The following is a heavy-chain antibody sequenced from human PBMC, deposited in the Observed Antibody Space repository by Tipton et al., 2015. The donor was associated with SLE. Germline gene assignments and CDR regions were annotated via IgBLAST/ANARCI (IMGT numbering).Heavy chain of an antibody. Sequence: SLRLSCAASGFTFSTYAMTWVRQAPGKGLEWVSVISSYGGSTVYYADSVKGRFTISRDNSKNTLYLQMNSLRAEDTAVYYCARDVAYYYDSSGYLHWGQGTLVTVSS. CDR2: ISSYGGSTV. J-gene: IGHJ4*02. CDR1: GFTFSTYA. D-gene: IGHD3-22*01. CDR3: ARDVAYYYDSSGYLH. V-gene: IGHV3-23*01.